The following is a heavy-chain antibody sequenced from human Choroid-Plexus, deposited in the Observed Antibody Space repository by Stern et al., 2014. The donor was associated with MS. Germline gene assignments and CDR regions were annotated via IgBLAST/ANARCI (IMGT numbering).Heavy chain of an antibody. J-gene: IGHJ5*02. V-gene: IGHV3-30*18. CDR2: VSDDGSYK. Sequence: VQLVESGGGVVQPGRPLRLSCVASGFTFGSCAMHWVRQAPGKGLEWVGGVSDDGSYKYYADSVKGRFTISRANSQNTLYMQMSSLSPEDTAVYFCAKDRQYLTYFFDHWGQGSLVTVSS. CDR1: GFTFGSCA. CDR3: AKDRQYLTYFFDH. D-gene: IGHD2/OR15-2a*01.